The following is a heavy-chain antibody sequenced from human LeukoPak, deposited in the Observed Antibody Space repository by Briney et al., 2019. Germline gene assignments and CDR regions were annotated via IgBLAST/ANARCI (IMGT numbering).Heavy chain of an antibody. CDR3: ARRSAHGSGSYYLFDY. Sequence: GESLKISCKGSGFSFPIYWIGWVRQMPGKGLEWMGIIYPGDSDTRYSPSFQGQVTISADKSISTAYLQWSGLKASDTAIYYCARRSAHGSGSYYLFDYWGQGTLVTVSS. CDR2: IYPGDSDT. V-gene: IGHV5-51*01. J-gene: IGHJ4*02. CDR1: GFSFPIYW. D-gene: IGHD3-10*01.